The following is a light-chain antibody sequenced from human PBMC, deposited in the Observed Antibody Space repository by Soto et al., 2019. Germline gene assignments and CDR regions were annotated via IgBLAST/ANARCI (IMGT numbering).Light chain of an antibody. CDR2: GAS. V-gene: IGKV3-11*01. Sequence: EIVLTQSPGTQSLSXGERATLSCRASQSVCTNLAWYQQKPGQPXRPLIYGASNGANGVPARISGSVSGTDCTLTISSLEPEDFAVDYCQQRSNWLFGPGTKVDIK. CDR3: QQRSNWL. CDR1: QSVCTN. J-gene: IGKJ3*01.